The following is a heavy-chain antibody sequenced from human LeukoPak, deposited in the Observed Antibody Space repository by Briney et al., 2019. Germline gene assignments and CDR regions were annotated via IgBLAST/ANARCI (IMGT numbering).Heavy chain of an antibody. D-gene: IGHD2-21*02. J-gene: IGHJ6*02. CDR1: GFTFSSYA. CDR2: ISGSGGST. CDR3: AKDRWLVTFYYYGMDV. V-gene: IGHV3-23*01. Sequence: GGSLRLSCAASGFTFSSYAMSWVRQAPGKGLEWVSAISGSGGSTYYADSVKGRFTISRDNSKNTLYLQMNSLRAEDTAVYYCAKDRWLVTFYYYGMDVWGQGTTVTVS.